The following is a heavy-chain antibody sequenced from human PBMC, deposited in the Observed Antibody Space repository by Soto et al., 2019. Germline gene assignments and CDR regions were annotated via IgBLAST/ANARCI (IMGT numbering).Heavy chain of an antibody. CDR3: ARRPGYCSSTSCYYSWFDP. Sequence: GPLRLSCTASVFTFSSYSMNWVRQAPGKGLEWVSSISSSSSYIYYADSVKGRFTISRDNAKNSLYLQMNSLRAEDTAVYYCARRPGYCSSTSCYYSWFDPWGQGTLVTVSS. V-gene: IGHV3-21*01. CDR1: VFTFSSYS. J-gene: IGHJ5*02. D-gene: IGHD2-2*01. CDR2: ISSSSSYI.